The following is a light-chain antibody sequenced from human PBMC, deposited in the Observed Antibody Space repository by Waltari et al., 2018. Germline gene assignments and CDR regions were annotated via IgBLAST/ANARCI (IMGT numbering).Light chain of an antibody. V-gene: IGKV1-5*01. CDR1: QTINNW. CDR3: QQYNILSVS. J-gene: IGKJ1*01. CDR2: DTF. Sequence: DIQMTQSPSTLSASVGEKVTITCRASQTINNWLAWYQLKPGKAPKLLIYDTFALDSGVPARFSGSGAETEFTLTISSLQPDDFATYFCQQYNILSVSFGQGSKVEVK.